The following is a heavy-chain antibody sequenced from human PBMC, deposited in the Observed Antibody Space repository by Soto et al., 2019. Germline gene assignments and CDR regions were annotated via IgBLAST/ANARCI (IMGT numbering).Heavy chain of an antibody. D-gene: IGHD2-15*01. CDR3: ARGRKDCSAGSCYSLGY. Sequence: LSLTCGVDGGSFSGYYWSWIRQPPGKGLEWIGEIIHTGSTNYSPSLKSRVAISIDTSKNQFSLQLNSVTAADTAVYYCARGRKDCSAGSCYSLGYWGQGTLVTVSS. V-gene: IGHV4-34*01. CDR2: IIHTGST. CDR1: GGSFSGYY. J-gene: IGHJ4*02.